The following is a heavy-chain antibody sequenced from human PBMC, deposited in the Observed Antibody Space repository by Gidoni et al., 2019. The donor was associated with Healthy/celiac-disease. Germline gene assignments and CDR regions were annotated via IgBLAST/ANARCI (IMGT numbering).Heavy chain of an antibody. D-gene: IGHD3-10*01. CDR3: TTTASYGSGLYYYGMDV. V-gene: IGHV3-15*01. Sequence: EVQLVESGGGLVKPGGSLRLSCAASGFTFSNAWMRWVRQAPGKGLEWVGRIKSKTDGGTTDYAAPVKGRFTISRDDSKNTLYLQMNSLKTEDTAVYYCTTTASYGSGLYYYGMDVWGQGTTVTVSS. CDR1: GFTFSNAW. CDR2: IKSKTDGGTT. J-gene: IGHJ6*02.